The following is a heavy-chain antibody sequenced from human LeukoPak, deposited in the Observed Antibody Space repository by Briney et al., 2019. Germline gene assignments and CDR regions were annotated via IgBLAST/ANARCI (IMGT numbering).Heavy chain of an antibody. V-gene: IGHV4-39*07. D-gene: IGHD1-26*01. CDR3: ARNGGSYVFDY. CDR2: IYYSGNT. CDR1: GGSISSSSYY. J-gene: IGHJ4*02. Sequence: SETLSLTCTVSGGSISSSSYYWGWIRRPPGKGLEWIGSIYYSGNTYYNPSLKSRVTISVDTSKNQFSLKLSSVTAADTAVYYCARNGGSYVFDYWGQGTLVTVSS.